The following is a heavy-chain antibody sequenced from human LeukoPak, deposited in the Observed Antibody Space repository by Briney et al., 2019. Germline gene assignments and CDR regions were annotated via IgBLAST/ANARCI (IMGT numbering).Heavy chain of an antibody. Sequence: PGRSLRLSCAASGFTFSSYGMHWVRQAPGKGLEWVAVMSRDGSNEYYADSVKGRFTISRDNSRNTLYLQVNTLRPEDTAVYYCAREKYCTPTDCLHGRFYFDYWGQGTLVTVSS. D-gene: IGHD2-8*01. CDR3: AREKYCTPTDCLHGRFYFDY. J-gene: IGHJ4*02. CDR1: GFTFSSYG. V-gene: IGHV3-30*03. CDR2: MSRDGSNE.